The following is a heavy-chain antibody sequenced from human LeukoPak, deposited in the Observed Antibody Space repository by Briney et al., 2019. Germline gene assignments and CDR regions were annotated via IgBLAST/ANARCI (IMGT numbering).Heavy chain of an antibody. CDR3: ARTLYSYGLFDY. V-gene: IGHV4-30-2*01. CDR2: IYHSGST. J-gene: IGHJ4*02. CDR1: GGSISSGGYS. Sequence: PSETLSLTCAVSGGSISSGGYSWSWIRQPPGKGLEWIGYIYHSGSTYYNPSLKSRVTISVDRSKNQFSLKLSSVTAADTAVYYCARTLYSYGLFDYWGQGTLVTVSS. D-gene: IGHD5-18*01.